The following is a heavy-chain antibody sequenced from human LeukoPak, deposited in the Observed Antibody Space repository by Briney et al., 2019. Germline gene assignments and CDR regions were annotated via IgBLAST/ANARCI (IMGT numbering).Heavy chain of an antibody. D-gene: IGHD7-27*01. CDR1: GFTFSSYT. CDR3: AKDGGLWVSAHWGDS. J-gene: IGHJ4*02. Sequence: PGGSLRLSCAASGFTFSSYTMSWVRQAPGKGLEWVSTITIGGVNTYYEASVKGRFTVSRDNSKNTLFLQMDSLRAEDTAVYYCAKDGGLWVSAHWGDSWGRGTLVTVSS. V-gene: IGHV3-23*01. CDR2: ITIGGVNT.